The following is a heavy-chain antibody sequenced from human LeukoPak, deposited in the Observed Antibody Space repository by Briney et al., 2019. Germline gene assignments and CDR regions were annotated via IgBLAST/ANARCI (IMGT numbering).Heavy chain of an antibody. CDR1: GYTFTSYD. D-gene: IGHD2-2*01. CDR3: ARNLAMTGDFDN. J-gene: IGHJ4*02. Sequence: ASVKVSCKTSGYTFTSYDINWVRQAPGQGLEWLGWMNPNNGRTGYAQTFQGRVTMTRDTSISTAYMELRSLRSEDTAVYYCARNLAMTGDFDNWGQGTLVTASS. V-gene: IGHV1-8*01. CDR2: MNPNNGRT.